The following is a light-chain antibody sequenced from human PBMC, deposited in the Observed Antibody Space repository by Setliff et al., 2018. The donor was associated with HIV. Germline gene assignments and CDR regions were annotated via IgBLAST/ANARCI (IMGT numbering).Light chain of an antibody. J-gene: IGLJ1*01. Sequence: SALTQPRSVSGSPGQSVTIPCTGTSSDVGSYNFVTWYQQHPGKVPKLIIYDVTRRPSGVPDRVSGSRSGNTASLTISGLQAEDEADYYCSSFAGRLHVFGTGTKVTVL. CDR3: SSFAGRLHV. CDR1: SSDVGSYNF. V-gene: IGLV2-11*01. CDR2: DVT.